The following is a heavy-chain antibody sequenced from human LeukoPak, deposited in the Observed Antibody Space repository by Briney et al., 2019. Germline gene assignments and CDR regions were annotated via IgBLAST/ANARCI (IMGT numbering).Heavy chain of an antibody. V-gene: IGHV4-30-4*01. CDR1: GGSISSGDYY. CDR2: TYYSGST. J-gene: IGHJ4*02. D-gene: IGHD2-8*01. CDR3: ERGRGVLMVYAIRFDY. Sequence: SQTLSLTCTVSGGSISSGDYYWSWIRQPPGKGLEWIGYTYYSGSTYYNPSLKSRVTISVDTSKNQFSLKLSSVTAADTAVYYCERGRGVLMVYAIRFDYWGQGTLVTVSS.